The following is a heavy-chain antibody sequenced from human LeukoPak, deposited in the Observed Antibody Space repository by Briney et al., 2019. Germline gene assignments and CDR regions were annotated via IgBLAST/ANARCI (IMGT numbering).Heavy chain of an antibody. Sequence: GASVKVSCKASGYTFTSYYIHWVRQAPGQGFEWMSIINPSDGSTTYSQKFQGRVTMTRDTSTSTVYMELSSLRSEDTAVYYCARRLPIAAAGTTRIVSDFDYWGQGTLVTVSS. CDR3: ARRLPIAAAGTTRIVSDFDY. CDR2: INPSDGST. J-gene: IGHJ4*02. CDR1: GYTFTSYY. D-gene: IGHD6-13*01. V-gene: IGHV1-46*01.